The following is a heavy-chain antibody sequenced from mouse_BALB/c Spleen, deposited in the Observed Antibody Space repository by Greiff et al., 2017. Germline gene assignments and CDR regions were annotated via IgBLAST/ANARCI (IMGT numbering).Heavy chain of an antibody. CDR1: GYTFTSYY. CDR2: INPSNGGT. J-gene: IGHJ4*01. CDR3: TTSFIYYAMDY. D-gene: IGHD1-1*01. Sequence: QVQLQQSGAELVKPGASVKLSCKASGYTFTSYYMYWVKQRPGQGLEWIGEINPSNGGTNFNEKFKSKATLTVDKSSSTAYMQLSSLTSEDSAVYYCTTSFIYYAMDYWGQGTSVTVSS. V-gene: IGHV1S16*01.